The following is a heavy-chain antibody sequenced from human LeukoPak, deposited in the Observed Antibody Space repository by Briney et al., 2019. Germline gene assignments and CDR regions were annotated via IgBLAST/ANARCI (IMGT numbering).Heavy chain of an antibody. CDR1: GYTFTAYH. Sequence: SVKVSCKASGYTFTAYHLHWVRQDLGQGLEWMGRIIPILGIANYAQKFQGRVTITADKSTSTAYMELSSLRSEDTAVYYCARGESSSWYVGESNWFDPWGQGTLVTVSS. D-gene: IGHD6-13*01. CDR2: IIPILGIA. V-gene: IGHV1-69*04. CDR3: ARGESSSWYVGESNWFDP. J-gene: IGHJ5*02.